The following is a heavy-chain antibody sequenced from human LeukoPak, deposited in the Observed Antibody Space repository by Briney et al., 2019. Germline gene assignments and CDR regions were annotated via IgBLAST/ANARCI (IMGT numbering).Heavy chain of an antibody. D-gene: IGHD3-10*01. Sequence: GGSLRLSCGVSGFTFSSYGMHWVRQAPGKGLEWVAYIRYDGSNRHYADSVKGRFTISRDNSKNTLYLQMNSLRVEDTAVYYCAKGGRITMLRGVQRDHYFDYWGQGTLVTVSS. CDR3: AKGGRITMLRGVQRDHYFDY. CDR2: IRYDGSNR. CDR1: GFTFSSYG. J-gene: IGHJ4*02. V-gene: IGHV3-30*02.